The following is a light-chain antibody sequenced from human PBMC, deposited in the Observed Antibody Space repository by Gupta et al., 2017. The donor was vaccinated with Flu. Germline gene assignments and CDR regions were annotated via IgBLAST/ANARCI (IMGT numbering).Light chain of an antibody. J-gene: IGKJ4*01. CDR3: QQRSNWPRLT. Sequence: EFVLTQSPATLSLSPGERATFSCRASQSFSSYLAWYQQKPGQAPRLLIYDASNRATGIPARFSGSGSGTDFTLTISSLEPEDFAVYYCQQRSNWPRLTFGGGTKVEIK. V-gene: IGKV3-11*01. CDR1: QSFSSY. CDR2: DAS.